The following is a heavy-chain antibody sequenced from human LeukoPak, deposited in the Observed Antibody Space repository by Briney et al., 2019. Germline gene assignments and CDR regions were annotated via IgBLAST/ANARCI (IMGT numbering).Heavy chain of an antibody. V-gene: IGHV3-33*08. CDR2: IWYDGSNK. D-gene: IGHD1-26*01. CDR1: GFTFSSFA. CDR3: ARDGASESGSYYVFDY. J-gene: IGHJ4*02. Sequence: PGGSLRLSCSASGFTFSSFALSWVRQAPGKGLEWVAVIWYDGSNKYYADSVKGRFTISRDNSKNTLYLQMNSLRAEDTAVYYCARDGASESGSYYVFDYWGQGTLVTVSS.